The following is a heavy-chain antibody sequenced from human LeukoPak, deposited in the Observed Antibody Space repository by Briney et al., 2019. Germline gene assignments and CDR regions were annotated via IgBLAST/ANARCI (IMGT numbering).Heavy chain of an antibody. J-gene: IGHJ4*02. CDR2: ISYDGSNE. D-gene: IGHD3-10*01. Sequence: GRSLRLSCAASGFTFSRYAMHWVRQAPGKGLEWVAVISYDGSNEYYADSVKGRFTISRDSSENTLYLQMNSLRVEDTAVYYCARVGYYSSGPFSYFDYWGQGTLVTVSS. V-gene: IGHV3-30-3*01. CDR1: GFTFSRYA. CDR3: ARVGYYSSGPFSYFDY.